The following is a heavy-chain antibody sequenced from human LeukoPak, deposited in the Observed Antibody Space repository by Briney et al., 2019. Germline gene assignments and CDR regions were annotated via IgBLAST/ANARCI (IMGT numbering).Heavy chain of an antibody. Sequence: SETLSLTCTVSGGSISSSSYYWGWIRQPPGKGLEWIGSIYYSGCTYYNPSLKSRVTISVDTSKNQFSLKLSSVTAADTAVYYCARDRRFTTMVRGVIITSPWFDPWGQGTLVTVSS. J-gene: IGHJ5*02. D-gene: IGHD3-10*01. CDR3: ARDRRFTTMVRGVIITSPWFDP. V-gene: IGHV4-39*07. CDR1: GGSISSSSYY. CDR2: IYYSGCT.